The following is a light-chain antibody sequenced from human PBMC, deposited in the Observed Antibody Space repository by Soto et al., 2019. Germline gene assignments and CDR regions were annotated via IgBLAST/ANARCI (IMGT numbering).Light chain of an antibody. CDR2: TLS. CDR1: QSPVHSDGNTY. Sequence: VMTQCPVSRPVTLGPPASTSCRSNQSPVHSDGNTYLDWYLQKPGQSPQLXIHTLSYRASGVPDRFSGSGSGTDFTLRISRVEAEDVGVYYCMQHIEYPITFGQGTRLEIK. CDR3: MQHIEYPIT. V-gene: IGKV2-40*01. J-gene: IGKJ5*01.